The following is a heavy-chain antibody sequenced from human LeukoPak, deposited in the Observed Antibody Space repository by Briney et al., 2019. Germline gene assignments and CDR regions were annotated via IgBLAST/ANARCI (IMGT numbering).Heavy chain of an antibody. CDR1: GRSISSSNW. J-gene: IGHJ4*02. CDR3: ARSGSGYLRYYFDY. CDR2: IYHSGST. D-gene: IGHD5-12*01. Sequence: PSETLSLTCAVSGRSISSSNWWSWVRQPPGKGLQWIGEIYHSGSTNYNPSLKSRVTISVDKSKNQFSLKLSSVTAADTAVYYCARSGSGYLRYYFDYWGQGTLVTVSS. V-gene: IGHV4-4*02.